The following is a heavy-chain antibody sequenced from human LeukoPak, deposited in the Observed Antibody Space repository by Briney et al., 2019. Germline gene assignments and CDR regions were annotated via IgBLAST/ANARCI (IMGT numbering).Heavy chain of an antibody. D-gene: IGHD3-22*01. CDR1: GFTFSSYW. V-gene: IGHV3-74*01. Sequence: PGGSLRLSCAASGFTFSSYWMHWVRHAPGKGLGWVSRINSDGSSTSYADSVKGRFTISRDNAKNTLYLQMNSLRAEDTAVYYCARDRDSSGYYDWFDPWGQGTLVTVSS. CDR2: INSDGSST. CDR3: ARDRDSSGYYDWFDP. J-gene: IGHJ5*02.